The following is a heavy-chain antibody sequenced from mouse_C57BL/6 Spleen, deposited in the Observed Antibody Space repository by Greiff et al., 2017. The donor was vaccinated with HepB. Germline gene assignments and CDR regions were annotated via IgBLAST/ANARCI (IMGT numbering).Heavy chain of an antibody. CDR2: IWSDGST. Sequence: VQLQQSGPGLVAPSQSLSITCTVSGFSLTSYGVHWVRQPPGKGLEWLVVIWSDGSTTYNSALKSRLSISKDNSKSQVFLKMNSLQTDDTAMYYCARQVGLRRNYAMDYWGQGTSVTVSS. V-gene: IGHV2-6-1*01. CDR3: ARQVGLRRNYAMDY. CDR1: GFSLTSYG. J-gene: IGHJ4*01. D-gene: IGHD2-4*01.